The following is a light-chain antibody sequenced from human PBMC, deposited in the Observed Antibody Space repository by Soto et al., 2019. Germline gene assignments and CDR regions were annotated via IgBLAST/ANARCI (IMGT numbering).Light chain of an antibody. CDR1: QIVARN. J-gene: IGKJ2*01. CDR2: GAS. CDR3: QQYHNWPPKYT. V-gene: IGKV3-15*01. Sequence: EIVMTQSPASLSVSPGDGATLSCRASQIVARNVAWYQQKPGQGPRLLIHGASTSAVGVPARFSGSGSGTDFNLTISSLQSEDFAVYYCQQYHNWPPKYTFGQGRKLQMK.